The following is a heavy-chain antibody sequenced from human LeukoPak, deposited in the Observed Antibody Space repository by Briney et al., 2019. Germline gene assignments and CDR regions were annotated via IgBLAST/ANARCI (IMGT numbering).Heavy chain of an antibody. J-gene: IGHJ4*02. V-gene: IGHV3-23*01. CDR2: ISGSGGST. Sequence: PGGSLRLSCAASGFTFSSYAMSWVRQAPGKGLEWVSAISGSGGSTYYADSVKGRFTISRDNSKNTLYLQMNSLRAEDTAVYYCAKDLSVFQWDPLPRDYWGQGTLVTVSS. CDR3: AKDLSVFQWDPLPRDY. D-gene: IGHD1-26*01. CDR1: GFTFSSYA.